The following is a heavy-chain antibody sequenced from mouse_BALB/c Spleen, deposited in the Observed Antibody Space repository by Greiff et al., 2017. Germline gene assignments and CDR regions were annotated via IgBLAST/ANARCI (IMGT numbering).Heavy chain of an antibody. J-gene: IGHJ2*01. CDR2: ISSGSSTI. Sequence: DVKLVESGGGLVQPGGSRKLSCAASGFTFSSFGMHWVRQAPEKGLEWVAYISSGSSTIYYADTVKGRFTISRDNPKNTLFLQMTSLRSEDTAMYYCARWVTTAYYFAYWGQGTTLTVSS. D-gene: IGHD1-2*01. CDR1: GFTFSSFG. V-gene: IGHV5-17*02. CDR3: ARWVTTAYYFAY.